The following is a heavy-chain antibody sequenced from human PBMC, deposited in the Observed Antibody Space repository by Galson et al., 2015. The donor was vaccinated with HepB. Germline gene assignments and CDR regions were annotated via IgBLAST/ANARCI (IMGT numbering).Heavy chain of an antibody. D-gene: IGHD4-17*01. CDR1: GGPISSGYW. CDR3: ARGHGDYTWVFNS. CDR2: IYASGST. Sequence: ETLSLTCAVSGGPISSGYWWSWVRQSPGRGLEWIGEIYASGSTIYTPSLKSRVTISVDEAKSQFSLKLISVTAADTAVYYCARGHGDYTWVFNSWGQGTLVTVSS. J-gene: IGHJ4*02. V-gene: IGHV4-4*02.